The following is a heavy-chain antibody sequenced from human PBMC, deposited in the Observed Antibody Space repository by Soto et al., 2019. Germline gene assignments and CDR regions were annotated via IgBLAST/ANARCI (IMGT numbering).Heavy chain of an antibody. CDR2: ISGYNGKT. D-gene: IGHD3-10*01. J-gene: IGHJ6*02. CDR1: GYTFTSYG. CDR3: ARFIMVGVWFDPNYYFGLDV. Sequence: QVQLVQSGAEVKKPGASVKVSCKASGYTFTSYGVNWVRQAPGQGLEWTGWISGYNGKTNYAQKLQGRLTMTTNTSASTVNMELRRLRSDVTAVYFCARFIMVGVWFDPNYYFGLDVWGQGTTVTVSS. V-gene: IGHV1-18*01.